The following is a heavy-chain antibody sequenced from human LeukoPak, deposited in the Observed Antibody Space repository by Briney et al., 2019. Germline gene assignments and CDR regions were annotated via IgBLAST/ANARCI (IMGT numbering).Heavy chain of an antibody. D-gene: IGHD4-17*01. CDR2: IYYSGST. J-gene: IGHJ5*02. Sequence: SETLSLTCTVSGGSISSGDYYWSWIRQPPGQGLEWIGYIYYSGSTYYNPSLKSRVTISVDTSKNQFSLKLCSVTAADTAVYYCARGDYPSWFDPWGQGTLVTVSS. CDR1: GGSISSGDYY. V-gene: IGHV4-30-4*01. CDR3: ARGDYPSWFDP.